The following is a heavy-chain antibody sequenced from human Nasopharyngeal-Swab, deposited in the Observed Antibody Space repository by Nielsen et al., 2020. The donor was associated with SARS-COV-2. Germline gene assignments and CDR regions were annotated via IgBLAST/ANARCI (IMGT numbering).Heavy chain of an antibody. V-gene: IGHV6-1*01. CDR3: ARDLLDIWFGEFSFLGWFDP. CDR2: TYYRSKRYN. J-gene: IGHJ5*02. Sequence: WIRQSPSRGLEWLGRTYYRSKRYNDYAVSVKSRITINPDTSKNQFSLQLNSVTPEDTAVYYCARDLLDIWFGEFSFLGWFDPWGQGTLVTVSS. D-gene: IGHD3-10*01.